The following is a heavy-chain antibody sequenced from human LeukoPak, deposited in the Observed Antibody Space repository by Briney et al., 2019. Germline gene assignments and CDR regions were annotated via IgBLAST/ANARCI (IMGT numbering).Heavy chain of an antibody. D-gene: IGHD2-2*01. CDR3: ARGYCSSTSCQDYFDY. CDR1: GYTFTGYY. V-gene: IGHV1-2*02. Sequence: ASVKVSCKASGYTFTGYYMHWVRQAPGQGPEWMGWINPNSGGTNYAQKFQGRVTMTRDTSISTAYMELSRLRSDDTAVYYCARGYCSSTSCQDYFDYWGQGTLVTVSS. J-gene: IGHJ4*02. CDR2: INPNSGGT.